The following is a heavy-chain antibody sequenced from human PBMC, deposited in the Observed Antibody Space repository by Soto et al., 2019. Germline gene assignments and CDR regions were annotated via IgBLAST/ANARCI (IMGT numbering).Heavy chain of an antibody. CDR1: GFTFSRNW. V-gene: IGHV3-7*01. J-gene: IGHJ4*02. D-gene: IGHD3-3*01. CDR3: ARDGDGSPA. CDR2: IKQDGSEK. Sequence: EVQLVESGGGLVQPGGSLTLSCAASGFTFSRNWMSWVRQAPGKGLEWVANIKQDGSEKYYADAVKGRFTLSRDNVENYLYLQINSLRAGDTAVFYCARDGDGSPAGGKETLVTVPS.